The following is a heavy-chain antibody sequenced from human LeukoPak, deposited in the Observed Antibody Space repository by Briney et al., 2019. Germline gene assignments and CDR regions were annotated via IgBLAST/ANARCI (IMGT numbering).Heavy chain of an antibody. CDR1: GDTFTNYA. V-gene: IGHV7-4-1*02. CDR3: ARRSMVQHMDV. J-gene: IGHJ6*03. Sequence: ASVKVSCKASGDTFTNYAINWVRQAPGQGLEWMGWIDTNTGNPTYAQGFTGRFVFSLDTSVSTAYLQITSLKAEDTAVYYCARRSMVQHMDVWGKGTTVTVSS. D-gene: IGHD3-10*01. CDR2: IDTNTGNP.